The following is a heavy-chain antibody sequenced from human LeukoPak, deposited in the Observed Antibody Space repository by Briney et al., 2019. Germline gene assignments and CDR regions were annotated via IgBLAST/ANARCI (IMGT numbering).Heavy chain of an antibody. CDR1: GFTVSSNY. D-gene: IGHD2-21*02. Sequence: GGSLRLSCAASGFTVSSNYMSWVRQAPGKGLEWVSVIYSGGSTYYADSVKGRFTISRGSSQNILYLQMNSLRAEDTAMYYCARGGGAFCGGDCQRNFDSWGQGALVTVSS. V-gene: IGHV3-53*01. CDR3: ARGGGAFCGGDCQRNFDS. J-gene: IGHJ4*02. CDR2: IYSGGST.